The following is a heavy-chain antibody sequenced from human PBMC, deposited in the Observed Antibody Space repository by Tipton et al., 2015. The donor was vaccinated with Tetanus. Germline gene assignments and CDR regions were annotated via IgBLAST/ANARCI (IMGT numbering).Heavy chain of an antibody. CDR3: ARDAPYIVVVPAAMPDFNYYYYYYMDV. D-gene: IGHD2-2*01. V-gene: IGHV1-18*01. J-gene: IGHJ6*03. CDR1: GYTFTSYG. CDR2: ISAYNGNT. Sequence: QVQLVQSGAEVKKPGASVKVSCKASGYTFTSYGISWVRQAPGQGLEWMGRISAYNGNTNYAQKLQGRVTMTTDTSTSTAYMELRSLRSDDTAVYYCARDAPYIVVVPAAMPDFNYYYYYYMDVWGKGTTVTVSS.